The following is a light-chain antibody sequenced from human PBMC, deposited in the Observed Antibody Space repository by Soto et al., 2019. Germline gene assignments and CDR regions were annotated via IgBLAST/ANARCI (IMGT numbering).Light chain of an antibody. V-gene: IGKV3-20*01. Sequence: EIVLTQSPGTLSLSPGERATLSCRASQSVSSSYLAWYQQKPGQAPRLLIYGASSRATGISDRFSGSGSETDFTLTISRLEPEDFAVYYCQQYGSSPPCTFGQGTRVEIK. CDR1: QSVSSSY. J-gene: IGKJ1*01. CDR3: QQYGSSPPCT. CDR2: GAS.